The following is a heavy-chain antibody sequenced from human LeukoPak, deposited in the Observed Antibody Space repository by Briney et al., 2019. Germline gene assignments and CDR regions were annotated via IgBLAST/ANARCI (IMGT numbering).Heavy chain of an antibody. Sequence: GGSLRLSCAASGFTFSSYSMNWVRQAPGKGLEWVSSISSSSSYIYYADSVKGRFTISRDNAKNSLFLQMDSLRGEDTAVYYCARCTTGKTFGSLREIKKSREIDYWGQGTLVTVSS. CDR2: ISSSSSYI. J-gene: IGHJ4*02. CDR3: ARCTTGKTFGSLREIKKSREIDY. V-gene: IGHV3-21*01. CDR1: GFTFSSYS. D-gene: IGHD1-1*01.